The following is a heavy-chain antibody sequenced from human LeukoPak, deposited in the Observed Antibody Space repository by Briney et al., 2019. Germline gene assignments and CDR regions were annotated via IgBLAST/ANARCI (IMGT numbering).Heavy chain of an antibody. CDR3: ARYGRSGVYFDY. J-gene: IGHJ4*02. D-gene: IGHD3-10*01. Sequence: ASVTVSCKAPGYTFTSYGIGWVRQAPGQGLEWMGWISAYNGNTNYAQKLQGRVTMTTDTSTSTAYMELRSLRSDDTAVYYCARYGRSGVYFDYWGQGTLVTVSS. V-gene: IGHV1-18*01. CDR2: ISAYNGNT. CDR1: GYTFTSYG.